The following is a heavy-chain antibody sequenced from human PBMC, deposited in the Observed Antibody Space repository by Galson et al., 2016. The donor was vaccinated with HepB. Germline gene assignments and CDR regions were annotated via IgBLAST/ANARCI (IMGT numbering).Heavy chain of an antibody. J-gene: IGHJ6*02. Sequence: ETLSLTCTVSGGSISSNYWSWIRQPPGKGLEWIGYIYYSGSTNYNPSLKCRVPFSIDTSKNQFSLRLSSVTAADTAVYYCARDTRDYYGSGNYFQYYYYGLDVWGQGTTVTVSS. V-gene: IGHV4-59*01. CDR3: ARDTRDYYGSGNYFQYYYYGLDV. CDR2: IYYSGST. D-gene: IGHD3-10*01. CDR1: GGSISSNY.